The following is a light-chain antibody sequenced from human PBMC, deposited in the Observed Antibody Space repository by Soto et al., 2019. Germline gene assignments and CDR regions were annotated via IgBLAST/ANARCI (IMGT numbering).Light chain of an antibody. CDR2: HAS. CDR3: QQYNSYS. CDR1: QSISSY. V-gene: IGKV1-5*01. Sequence: DIQMTQSPSSLSGSVGDRVTITCRASQSISSYLNWYQQKPGTAPKVLIYHASNLQSGVPSRFSGSGSGTEFTLTISSLQPDDFATYYCQQYNSYSFGQGTKVDIK. J-gene: IGKJ1*01.